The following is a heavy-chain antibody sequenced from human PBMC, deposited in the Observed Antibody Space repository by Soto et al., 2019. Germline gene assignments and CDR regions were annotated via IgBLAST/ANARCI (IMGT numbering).Heavy chain of an antibody. CDR1: GFTFSSYG. CDR2: ISYDGSNK. D-gene: IGHD6-6*01. J-gene: IGHJ5*02. Sequence: GGSLRLSCAASGFTFSSYGMHWVRQAPGKGLEWVAVISYDGSNKYYADSVKGRFTISRDNSKNTLYLQMNSLRAEDTAVYYCAKGKKTAARPGKGFDPWGQGTLVTVSS. CDR3: AKGKKTAARPGKGFDP. V-gene: IGHV3-30*18.